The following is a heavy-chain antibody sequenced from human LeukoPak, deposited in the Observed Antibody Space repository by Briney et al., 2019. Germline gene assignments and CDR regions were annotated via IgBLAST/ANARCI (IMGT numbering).Heavy chain of an antibody. CDR3: ARGVSFGVVMKSSQLRFDP. V-gene: IGHV4-34*01. Sequence: PSETLSLTCAVYGGSFSGYYWSWIRQPPGKGLEWIGEINHSGSTNYNPSLKSRVTISVDTSKNQFSLKLSSVTAADTAVYYCARGVSFGVVMKSSQLRFDPWGQGTLVTVSS. CDR2: INHSGST. J-gene: IGHJ5*02. D-gene: IGHD3-3*01. CDR1: GGSFSGYY.